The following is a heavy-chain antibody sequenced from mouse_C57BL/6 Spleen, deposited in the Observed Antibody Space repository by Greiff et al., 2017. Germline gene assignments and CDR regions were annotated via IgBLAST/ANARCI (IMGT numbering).Heavy chain of an antibody. CDR3: ARRAQATMDY. Sequence: QVQLQQSGAELVRPGSSVKLSCKASGYTFTSYWMDWVKQRPGQGLEWIGNIYPSDSETHYNQKFKDKATLTVDKSSSTAYMQLSSLTSEDSAVYYCARRAQATMDYWGQGTSVTVSS. CDR1: GYTFTSYW. CDR2: IYPSDSET. V-gene: IGHV1-61*01. D-gene: IGHD3-2*02. J-gene: IGHJ4*01.